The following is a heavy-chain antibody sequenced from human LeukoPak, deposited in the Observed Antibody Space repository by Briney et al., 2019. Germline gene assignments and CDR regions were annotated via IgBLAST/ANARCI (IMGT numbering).Heavy chain of an antibody. CDR2: IWYDGSNK. V-gene: IGHV3-33*01. J-gene: IGHJ4*02. Sequence: PGGTLRLSCGASGVTFSSYGMHWVRQAPGRGLEWVAVIWYDGSNKYYADSVKGRFTISRDNSKNTLYLQMNSLRAEDTAVYYCAREPYSSGWYAHFDYWGQGTLVTVSS. CDR1: GVTFSSYG. CDR3: AREPYSSGWYAHFDY. D-gene: IGHD6-19*01.